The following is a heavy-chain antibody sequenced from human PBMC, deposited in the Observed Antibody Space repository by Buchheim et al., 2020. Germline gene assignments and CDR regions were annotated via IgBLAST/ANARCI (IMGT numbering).Heavy chain of an antibody. CDR1: GFNFIDTW. D-gene: IGHD2-15*01. CDR2: IKSKSDGATT. CDR3: TTEGPPERFCSGPNCYSPFGG. J-gene: IGHJ4*02. V-gene: IGHV3-15*06. Sequence: EVQLVESGGDLVNTGESLRLSCAASGFNFIDTWMSWVRQAPGKGLEWVGRIKSKSDGATTTYGVPVTGRFTISRDDSKNRVYLDMSSLKTEDTAVYFCTTEGPPERFCSGPNCYSPFGGWGQGTL.